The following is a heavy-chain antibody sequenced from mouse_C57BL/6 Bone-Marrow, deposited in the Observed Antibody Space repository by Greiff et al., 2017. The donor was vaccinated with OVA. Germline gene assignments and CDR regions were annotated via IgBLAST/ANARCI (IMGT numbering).Heavy chain of an antibody. CDR1: GFTFSDFY. J-gene: IGHJ1*03. V-gene: IGHV7-1*01. CDR2: SRNKANDYTT. D-gene: IGHD2-4*01. CDR3: ARGYDYSSYWYFDV. Sequence: EVQLVESGGGLVQSGRSLRLSCATSGFTFSDFYMEWVRQAPGKGLESIAASRNKANDYTTEYSASVKGRFIVSRDTSQSILYLQMNALRAEDTAIYYCARGYDYSSYWYFDVWGTGTTVTVSS.